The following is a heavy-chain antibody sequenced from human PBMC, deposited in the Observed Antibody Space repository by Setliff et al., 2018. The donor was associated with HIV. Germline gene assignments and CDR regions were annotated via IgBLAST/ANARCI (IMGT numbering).Heavy chain of an antibody. V-gene: IGHV1-2*02. D-gene: IGHD4-17*01. J-gene: IGHJ4*02. CDR1: GYTFTDHY. CDR2: INPTGGGT. Sequence: ASVKVSCKASGYTFTDHYMHWVRQAPGQGLEWMGWINPTGGGTNYAQKFQGRVTMTRDTSISTAYMDVSRLRSDDTAVYYCAKSSADYGDYFSFDYWGQGTLVTVSS. CDR3: AKSSADYGDYFSFDY.